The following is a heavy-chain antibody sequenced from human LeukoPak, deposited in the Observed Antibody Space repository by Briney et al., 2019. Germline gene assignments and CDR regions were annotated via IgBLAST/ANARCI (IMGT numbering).Heavy chain of an antibody. Sequence: PRGSLSLSCAASGFTFSSYWMSWVRQAPGKGLEWEANIKQDGSEKYYVDSVKGRFTISRDNAKNSLYLQMDSLRAEDPAVYHCARDQIPYYYDSSGYSDAFDIWGQGTMVTVSS. D-gene: IGHD3-22*01. CDR1: GFTFSSYW. J-gene: IGHJ3*02. V-gene: IGHV3-7*01. CDR2: IKQDGSEK. CDR3: ARDQIPYYYDSSGYSDAFDI.